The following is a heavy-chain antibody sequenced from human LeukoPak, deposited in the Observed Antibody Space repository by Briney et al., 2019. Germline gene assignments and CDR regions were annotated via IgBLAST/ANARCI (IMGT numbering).Heavy chain of an antibody. Sequence: GGSLRLSCAASGFTFSSYWMSWVRQAPGKGLEWVASIKQDGSEKYYVDSVKGRFTISRDNAKNSLYLQMNSLRAEDTAVYYCARVSTYYYDSSGPDAFDIWGQGTMVTVSS. CDR1: GFTFSSYW. CDR2: IKQDGSEK. V-gene: IGHV3-7*01. D-gene: IGHD3-22*01. CDR3: ARVSTYYYDSSGPDAFDI. J-gene: IGHJ3*02.